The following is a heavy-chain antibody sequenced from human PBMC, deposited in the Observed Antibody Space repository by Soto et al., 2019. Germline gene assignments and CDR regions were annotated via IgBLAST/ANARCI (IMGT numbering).Heavy chain of an antibody. J-gene: IGHJ5*02. CDR3: ARDIGPAYYYDSSGYYPNWFDP. V-gene: IGHV4-59*13. Sequence: PSETLSLTCTVSGGSISSYYWSWIRQPPGKGLEWIGYIYYSGSTNYNPSLKSRVTISVDTSKNQFSLKLSSVTAADTAVYYCARDIGPAYYYDSSGYYPNWFDPWGQGTLVTVSS. D-gene: IGHD3-22*01. CDR2: IYYSGST. CDR1: GGSISSYY.